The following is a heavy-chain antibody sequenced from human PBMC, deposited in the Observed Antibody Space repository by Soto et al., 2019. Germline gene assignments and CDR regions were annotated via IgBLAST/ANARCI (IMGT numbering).Heavy chain of an antibody. J-gene: IGHJ4*02. D-gene: IGHD6-19*01. CDR1: GYTFTSYG. CDR2: ISAYNGNT. Sequence: GASVKVSCKASGYTFTSYGISWVRQAPGQGLEWMGWISAYNGNTNYAQKLQGRVTMTRDTSTSTAYMELSSLRSDDTAVYYCARDIAVAGGLFDYWGQGTLVTVSS. CDR3: ARDIAVAGGLFDY. V-gene: IGHV1-18*01.